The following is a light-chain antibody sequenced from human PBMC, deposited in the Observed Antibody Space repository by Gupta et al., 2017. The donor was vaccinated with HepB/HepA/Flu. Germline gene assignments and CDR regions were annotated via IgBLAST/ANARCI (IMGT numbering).Light chain of an antibody. Sequence: FSASTGDRVTITCRASQGISSYLAWYQQKPGKAPKLLIYAASTLQSGFPSRFSGSGSGTDFTLTISCLQSEDFATYYCQQYYSYPPTFGPGTKVDIK. V-gene: IGKV1-8*01. CDR2: AAS. CDR1: QGISSY. CDR3: QQYYSYPPT. J-gene: IGKJ3*01.